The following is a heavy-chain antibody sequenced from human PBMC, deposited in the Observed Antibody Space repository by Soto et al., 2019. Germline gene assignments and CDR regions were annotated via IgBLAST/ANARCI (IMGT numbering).Heavy chain of an antibody. CDR1: GFTFSIYW. J-gene: IGHJ4*02. CDR2: INGDGSST. V-gene: IGHV3-74*01. CDR3: ASIPPSAVGATSEVDY. D-gene: IGHD1-26*01. Sequence: GGSLRLSCAASGFTFSIYWIHWCRQSPCKGLVRVSRINGDGSSTSYADSVKGRFTISRDNAKNTLYLQMNSLRAEDTGVYYCASIPPSAVGATSEVDYWGQGILVTVSS.